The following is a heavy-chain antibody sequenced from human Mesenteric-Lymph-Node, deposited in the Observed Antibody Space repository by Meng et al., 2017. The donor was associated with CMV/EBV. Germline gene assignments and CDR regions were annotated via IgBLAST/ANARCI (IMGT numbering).Heavy chain of an antibody. V-gene: IGHV1-18*04. CDR3: AVTNFDY. Sequence: SVRVSCKASGYTFVNYGINWVRQTPGQGLEWMGWISAYNDNTDNAQNLQGRVTMTTDTSTSTAYMELRSLRSDDTAVYYCAVTNFDYWGQGTLVTVSS. CDR1: GYTFVNYG. D-gene: IGHD1-1*01. J-gene: IGHJ4*02. CDR2: ISAYNDNT.